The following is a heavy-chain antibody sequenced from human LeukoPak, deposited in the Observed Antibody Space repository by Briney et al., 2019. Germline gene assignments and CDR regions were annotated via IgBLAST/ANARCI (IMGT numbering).Heavy chain of an antibody. D-gene: IGHD4-11*01. J-gene: IGHJ4*02. V-gene: IGHV4-39*07. Sequence: SETLSLTCTVSGGSINTPNYYWSWIRQPPGKGLEWIGEINHSGSTNYNPSLKSRVTISVDTSKNQFSLKLSSVTAADTAVYYCASSGFNYQFDYWGQGTLVTVSS. CDR2: INHSGST. CDR1: GGSINTPNYY. CDR3: ASSGFNYQFDY.